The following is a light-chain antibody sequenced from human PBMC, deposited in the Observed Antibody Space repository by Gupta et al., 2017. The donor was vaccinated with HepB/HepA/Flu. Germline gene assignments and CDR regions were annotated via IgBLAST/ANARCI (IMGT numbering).Light chain of an antibody. V-gene: IGLV2-14*01. CDR2: DVS. CDR3: SSYTTSSTWL. Sequence: QSTLTQPASVSGSPGQSTTISCTGTSSDVGGYNYVSWYQQFPGKAPQVVIYDVSTRPSGVADRFSGSKSGNTASLTISGLQAEDEAHYYCSSYTTSSTWLFGGGTKLTVL. J-gene: IGLJ2*01. CDR1: SSDVGGYNY.